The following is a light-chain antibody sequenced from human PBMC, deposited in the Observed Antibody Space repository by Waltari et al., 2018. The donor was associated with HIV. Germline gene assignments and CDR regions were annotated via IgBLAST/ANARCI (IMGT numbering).Light chain of an antibody. CDR3: QQNIHWPPYT. CDR2: GAS. J-gene: IGKJ2*01. CDR1: QSLTAN. Sequence: LTQSPATLSVSVGERVTISCRASQSLTANLAWYQQRPGQAPRLLIYGASSRATDIPARFSGSGSGTDYTLTISTVQSEDSAVYYCQQNIHWPPYTFGQGTKL. V-gene: IGKV3-15*01.